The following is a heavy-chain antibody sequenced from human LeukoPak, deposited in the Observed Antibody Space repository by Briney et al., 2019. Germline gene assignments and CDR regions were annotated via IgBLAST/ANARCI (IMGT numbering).Heavy chain of an antibody. D-gene: IGHD1-1*01. J-gene: IGHJ4*02. CDR1: GFTFDNYA. Sequence: HPGRSLRLSCAASGFTFDNYAMHWVRQGPGKGLEWVSRINSDGSSTSYADSVKGRFTISRDNAKNTLYLQMNSLRAEDTAVYYCARPLAGPLDYWGQGTLVTVSS. CDR2: INSDGSST. V-gene: IGHV3-74*01. CDR3: ARPLAGPLDY.